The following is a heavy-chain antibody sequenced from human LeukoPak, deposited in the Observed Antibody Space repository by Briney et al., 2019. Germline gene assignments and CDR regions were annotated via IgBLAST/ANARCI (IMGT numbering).Heavy chain of an antibody. D-gene: IGHD5-12*01. CDR3: ARPNSGYDFGGGFDY. Sequence: SETLSLTCTVSGGSISSYYWSWIRQPPGKGLEWIGEINHSGSTNYNPSLKSRVTISVDTSKNQFSLKLSSVTAADTAVYYCARPNSGYDFGGGFDYWGQGTLVTVSS. J-gene: IGHJ4*02. CDR2: INHSGST. CDR1: GGSISSYY. V-gene: IGHV4-34*01.